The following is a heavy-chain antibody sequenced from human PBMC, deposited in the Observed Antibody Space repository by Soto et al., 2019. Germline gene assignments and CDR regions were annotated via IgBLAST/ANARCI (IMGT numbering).Heavy chain of an antibody. CDR3: ATPGRTTVTTWVGFYFDY. D-gene: IGHD4-17*01. CDR1: GFTFSSYA. Sequence: GGSLRLSCAASGFTFSSYAMSWVRQAPGKGLEWVSAISGSGGSTYYADSVKGRFTISRDNSKNTLYLQMNSLRAEDTAVYYCATPGRTTVTTWVGFYFDYWGQGTLVTVSS. J-gene: IGHJ4*02. CDR2: ISGSGGST. V-gene: IGHV3-23*01.